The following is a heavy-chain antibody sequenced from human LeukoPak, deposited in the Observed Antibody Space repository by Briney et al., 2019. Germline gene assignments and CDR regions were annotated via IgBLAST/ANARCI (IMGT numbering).Heavy chain of an antibody. V-gene: IGHV1-69*05. J-gene: IGHJ3*02. CDR3: AKDEIEAFDI. CDR1: GGTFSSYA. D-gene: IGHD3-22*01. Sequence: GASVKVSCKASGGTFSSYAISWVRQAPGQGLEWMGRIIPIFGTANYAQKFQGRVTITTDESTSAAYMELSSLRSEDTAVYYCAKDEIEAFDIWGQGTMVTVSS. CDR2: IIPIFGTA.